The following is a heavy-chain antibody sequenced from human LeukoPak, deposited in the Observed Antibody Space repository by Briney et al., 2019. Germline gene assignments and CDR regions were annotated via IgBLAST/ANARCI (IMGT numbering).Heavy chain of an antibody. CDR2: IYYSGST. CDR3: ARDCIVGASKWFDP. V-gene: IGHV4-38-2*02. Sequence: SETLSLTCTVSGYSISSGYYWGWIRQPPGKGLEWIGSIYYSGSTYYNPSLKSRVTISVDTSKNQFSLKLSSVTAADTAVYYCARDCIVGASKWFDPWGQGTLVTVSS. CDR1: GYSISSGYY. D-gene: IGHD1-26*01. J-gene: IGHJ5*02.